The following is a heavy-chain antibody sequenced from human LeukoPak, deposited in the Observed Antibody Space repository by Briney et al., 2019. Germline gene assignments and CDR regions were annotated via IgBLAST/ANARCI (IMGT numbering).Heavy chain of an antibody. CDR2: INPNSGGT. Sequence: ASVKVSCKASGYTFTGYYMHWVRQAPGQGLEWMGWINPNSGGTNYAQKFQGRVTMTRDTSISTAYMELSRLRSDDTAVYYCARRDRLAVAGTGAFDIWGQGTMVTVSS. CDR3: ARRDRLAVAGTGAFDI. CDR1: GYTFTGYY. D-gene: IGHD6-19*01. J-gene: IGHJ3*02. V-gene: IGHV1-2*02.